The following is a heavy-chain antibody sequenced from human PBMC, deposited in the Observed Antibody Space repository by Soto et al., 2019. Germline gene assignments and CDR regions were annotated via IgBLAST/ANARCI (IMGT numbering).Heavy chain of an antibody. CDR2: ISGSGGST. Sequence: GSRRLSCAASGFIVSSYAMSWVRQAPGKGLGWVSTISGSGGSTYYADSVKGRFTISRDNSKNTLYLQVNSLRAEDTAVYYCAKNYDLWSGYYTDYYYYYGMDVWGQGTMVTVSS. CDR1: GFIVSSYA. D-gene: IGHD3-3*01. J-gene: IGHJ6*02. V-gene: IGHV3-23*01. CDR3: AKNYDLWSGYYTDYYYYYGMDV.